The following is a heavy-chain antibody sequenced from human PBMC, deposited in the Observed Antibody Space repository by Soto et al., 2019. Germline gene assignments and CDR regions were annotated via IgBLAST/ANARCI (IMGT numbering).Heavy chain of an antibody. CDR2: IKSGIDGEAT. J-gene: IGHJ4*02. CDR3: STGVGTYDSRFDY. Sequence: EVQLVESGGGLVKPGGSLTLSCAASGFTFKRAWMNWVRQAPGKGLEWVGRIKSGIDGEATDYGAPVKGRFTISRDDCRNTLSLQMNSLKTEDTAIYYWSTGVGTYDSRFDYWGRGTLVTVSS. CDR1: GFTFKRAW. D-gene: IGHD3-16*01. V-gene: IGHV3-15*07.